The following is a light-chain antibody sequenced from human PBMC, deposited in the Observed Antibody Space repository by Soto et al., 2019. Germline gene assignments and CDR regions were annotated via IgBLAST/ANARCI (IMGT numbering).Light chain of an antibody. V-gene: IGKV3-20*01. J-gene: IGKJ5*01. CDR3: QQYGDLPT. CDR1: HSVSSSY. Sequence: DIVLTQSPGTLSLSPGERATLSCRASHSVSSSYFAWYQQKPGQTPRLLIFGATSRATGVPDRISGSESGTDFTLTISRLEPEDFAVYYCQQYGDLPTFGQGTRLE. CDR2: GAT.